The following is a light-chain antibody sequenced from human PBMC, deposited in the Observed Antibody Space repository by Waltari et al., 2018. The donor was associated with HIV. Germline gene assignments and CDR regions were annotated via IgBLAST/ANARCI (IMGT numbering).Light chain of an antibody. CDR3: AAWDDSRNAHVV. V-gene: IGLV1-44*01. CDR1: NSNIGSNS. J-gene: IGLJ2*01. Sequence: QSVLTQPPSASGTPGQRVTIPCSGSNSNIGSNSGNWYQQLPGTAPKLLISSSNQRPLGVPDRFSGSKSGTSASLAISGLQSEDEADYYCAAWDDSRNAHVVFGGGTKLTVL. CDR2: SSN.